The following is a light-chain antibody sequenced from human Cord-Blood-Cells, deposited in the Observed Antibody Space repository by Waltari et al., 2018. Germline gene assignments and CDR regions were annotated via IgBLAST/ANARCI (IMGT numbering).Light chain of an antibody. J-gene: IGKJ3*01. Sequence: DIQMTQSPSSLSASVGDRVTITCQQSQDISNYLNWYQQKPGKAPQLLIYDASNLETGVPSRSSGSGAGTDFTFTISSQQPEDIATYYCQQYGNLPFTFGPGTKVDIK. CDR2: DAS. CDR3: QQYGNLPFT. V-gene: IGKV1-33*01. CDR1: QDISNY.